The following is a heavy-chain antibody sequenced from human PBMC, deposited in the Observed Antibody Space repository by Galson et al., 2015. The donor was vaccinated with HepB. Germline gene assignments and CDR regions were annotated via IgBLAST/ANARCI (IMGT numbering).Heavy chain of an antibody. D-gene: IGHD6-13*01. CDR1: GGSISSSSYY. CDR2: IYYSGST. Sequence: ETLSLTCTVSGGSISSSSYYWGWIRQPPGKGLEWIGSIYYSGSTYYNPSLKSRVTISVDTSKNQFSLKLSSVTAADTAVYYCAVIAAAGLTFDYWGQGTLVTVSS. CDR3: AVIAAAGLTFDY. V-gene: IGHV4-39*01. J-gene: IGHJ4*02.